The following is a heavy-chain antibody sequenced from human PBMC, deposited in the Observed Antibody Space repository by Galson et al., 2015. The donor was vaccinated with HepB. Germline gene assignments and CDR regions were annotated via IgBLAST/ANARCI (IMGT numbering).Heavy chain of an antibody. J-gene: IGHJ6*02. Sequence: SLRLSCAASGFTFSSYGMHWVRQAPGKGLEWVAVISYDGSNKYYADSVKGRFTISRDNSKNTLYLQMNSLRAEDTAVYYCAKDLSYYDFWSGYSPKIYYYGMDVWGQGTTVTVSS. CDR3: AKDLSYYDFWSGYSPKIYYYGMDV. CDR1: GFTFSSYG. CDR2: ISYDGSNK. D-gene: IGHD3-3*01. V-gene: IGHV3-30*18.